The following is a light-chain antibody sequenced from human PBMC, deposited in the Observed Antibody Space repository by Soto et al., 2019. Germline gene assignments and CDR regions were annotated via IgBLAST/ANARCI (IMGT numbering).Light chain of an antibody. CDR3: QQTYSSIVT. V-gene: IGKV1-39*01. Sequence: DIQMTQSPSSLSASIGDRVTITCRASQTISNFLNWYQQRPGTAPKLLIHVASTLQTGVPSRFSGSGSGTDFSLTICNLQPEDSATYYCQQTYSSIVTVGGGTKVDSK. J-gene: IGKJ4*01. CDR1: QTISNF. CDR2: VAS.